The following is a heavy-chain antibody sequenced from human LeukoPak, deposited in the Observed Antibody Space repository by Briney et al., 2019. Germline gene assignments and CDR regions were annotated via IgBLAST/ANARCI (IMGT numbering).Heavy chain of an antibody. CDR2: ISSKGDTT. D-gene: IGHD2-2*01. CDR1: GFTFSSSG. CDR3: AKLGSYCSSNPTRCWFDP. Sequence: GGSLRLSCAASGFTFSSSGMSWVRQAPGKGLDWVSDISSKGDTTYYAESVKGRFTISRDNSKNTLYLQMNSLRAEDTAVYYCAKLGSYCSSNPTRCWFDPWGQGTLVTVSS. V-gene: IGHV3-23*01. J-gene: IGHJ5*02.